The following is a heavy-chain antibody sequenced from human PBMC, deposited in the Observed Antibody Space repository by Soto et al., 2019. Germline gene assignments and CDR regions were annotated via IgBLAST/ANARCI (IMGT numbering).Heavy chain of an antibody. J-gene: IGHJ4*02. V-gene: IGHV1-69*13. CDR3: ARVSGVLTGFIGPSSSWMNHYFDY. CDR2: IIPIFGTA. D-gene: IGHD6-13*01. CDR1: GGTFSSYA. Sequence: SVKVSCKASGGTFSSYAISWVRQAPGQGLEWMGGIIPIFGTANYAQKFQGRVTITADESTSTAYMELSSLRSEDTAVYYCARVSGVLTGFIGPSSSWMNHYFDYWGQGTPVTVSS.